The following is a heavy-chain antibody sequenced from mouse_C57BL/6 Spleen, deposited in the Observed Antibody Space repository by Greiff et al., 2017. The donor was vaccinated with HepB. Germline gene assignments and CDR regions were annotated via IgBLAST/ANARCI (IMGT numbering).Heavy chain of an antibody. V-gene: IGHV5-9-1*02. J-gene: IGHJ4*01. Sequence: EVMLVESGEGLVKPGGSLKLSCAASGFTFSSYAMSWVRQTPEKRLEWVAYISSGGDYIYYADTVKGRFTISRDNARNTLYLQMSSLTSEDTAMYYCTRDSYYSNAMDYWGQGTSVTVSS. D-gene: IGHD2-5*01. CDR1: GFTFSSYA. CDR3: TRDSYYSNAMDY. CDR2: ISSGGDYI.